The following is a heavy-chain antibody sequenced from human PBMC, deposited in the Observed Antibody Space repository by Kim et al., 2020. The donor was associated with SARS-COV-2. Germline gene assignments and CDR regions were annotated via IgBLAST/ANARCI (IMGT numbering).Heavy chain of an antibody. V-gene: IGHV4-39*01. CDR3: ARRLNYGDYEGGTREFDY. J-gene: IGHJ4*02. CDR2: IYYSGST. D-gene: IGHD4-17*01. Sequence: SETLSLTCTVSGGSISSSSYYWGWIRQPPGKGLEWIGSIYYSGSTYYNPSLKSRVTISVDTSKNQFSLKLSSVTAADTAVYYCARRLNYGDYEGGTREFDYWGQGTLVTVSS. CDR1: GGSISSSSYY.